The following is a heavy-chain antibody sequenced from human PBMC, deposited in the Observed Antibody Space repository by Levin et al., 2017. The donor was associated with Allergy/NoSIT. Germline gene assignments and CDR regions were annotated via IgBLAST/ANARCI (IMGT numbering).Heavy chain of an antibody. V-gene: IGHV3-49*04. CDR3: TRAAFKAYCGGDCYSFGDY. D-gene: IGHD2-21*02. J-gene: IGHJ4*02. Sequence: GGSLRLSCTASGFTFGDYAMSWVRQAPGKGLEWVGFIRSKAYGGTTEYAASVKGRFTISRDDSKSIAYLQMNSLKTEDTAVYYCTRAAFKAYCGGDCYSFGDYWGQGTLVTVSS. CDR2: IRSKAYGGTT. CDR1: GFTFGDYA.